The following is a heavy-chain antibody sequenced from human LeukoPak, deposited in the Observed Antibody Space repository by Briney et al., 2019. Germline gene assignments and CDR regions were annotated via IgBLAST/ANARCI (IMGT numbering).Heavy chain of an antibody. J-gene: IGHJ5*02. CDR2: IIPIFGTA. Sequence: SVKVSCKASGGTFSSYAISWVRQAPGQGLEWMGGIIPIFGTANYAQEFQGRVTITADESTSTAYMELSSLRSEDTAVYYCARGGYGAHRNWFDPWGQGTLVTVSS. CDR1: GGTFSSYA. D-gene: IGHD4-17*01. V-gene: IGHV1-69*13. CDR3: ARGGYGAHRNWFDP.